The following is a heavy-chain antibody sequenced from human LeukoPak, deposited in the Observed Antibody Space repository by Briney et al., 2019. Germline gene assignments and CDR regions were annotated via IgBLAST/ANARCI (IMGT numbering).Heavy chain of an antibody. V-gene: IGHV1-2*02. D-gene: IGHD6-19*01. CDR3: ARDSSSGWYAPDY. J-gene: IGHJ4*02. CDR1: GYTFTGYY. CDR2: INPNSGGT. Sequence: GASVKVSCEASGYTFTGYYMHWVRQAPGQGLEWMGWINPNSGGTNYAQKFQGRVTMTRDTSISTAYMELSRLRSDDTAVYYCARDSSSGWYAPDYWGQGTLVTVSS.